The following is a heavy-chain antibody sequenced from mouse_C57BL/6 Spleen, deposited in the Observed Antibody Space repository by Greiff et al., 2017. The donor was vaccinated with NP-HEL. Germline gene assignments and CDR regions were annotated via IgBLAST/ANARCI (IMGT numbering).Heavy chain of an antibody. D-gene: IGHD2-1*01. CDR1: GYTFTSYW. J-gene: IGHJ1*03. V-gene: IGHV1-59*01. Sequence: QVQLQQPGAELVRPGTSVKLSCKASGYTFTSYWMHWVKQRPGQGLEWIGVIDPSASYTNYNQKFKGKATLTVDTSSSTAYMQLSSLTSEDSAVYYCARRVYYGNYWYFDVWGTGTTVTVSS. CDR3: ARRVYYGNYWYFDV. CDR2: IDPSASYT.